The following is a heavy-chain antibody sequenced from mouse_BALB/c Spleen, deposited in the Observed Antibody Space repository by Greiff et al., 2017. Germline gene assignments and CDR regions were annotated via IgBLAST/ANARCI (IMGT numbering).Heavy chain of an antibody. J-gene: IGHJ1*01. V-gene: IGHV1-77*01. CDR2: IYPGRGNT. D-gene: IGHD1-1*01. CDR3: ARPLTTVVATYYWYFDV. CDR1: GYTFTDYY. Sequence: VKLQESGAELARPGASVKLSCKASGYTFTDYYINWVKQRTGQGLEWIGEIYPGRGNTYYNEKFKGKATLTADKSSSTAYMQLSSLTSEDSAVYFCARPLTTVVATYYWYFDVWGAGTTVTVSS.